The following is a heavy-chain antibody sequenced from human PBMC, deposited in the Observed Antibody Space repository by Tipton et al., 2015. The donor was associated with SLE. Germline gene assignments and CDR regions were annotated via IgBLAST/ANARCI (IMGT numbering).Heavy chain of an antibody. Sequence: TLSLTCAVSGGSISSSNWWSWVRQPPGKGLEWIGEIYHSGSTNYNPSLKSRVTISVDKSKNQFSLKLSSVTAADTAVYYCAALGYCSSTSCSRGTDNWCDPWGQGTLVTVSS. CDR3: AALGYCSSTSCSRGTDNWCDP. V-gene: IGHV4-4*02. D-gene: IGHD2-2*01. J-gene: IGHJ5*02. CDR1: GGSISSSNW. CDR2: IYHSGST.